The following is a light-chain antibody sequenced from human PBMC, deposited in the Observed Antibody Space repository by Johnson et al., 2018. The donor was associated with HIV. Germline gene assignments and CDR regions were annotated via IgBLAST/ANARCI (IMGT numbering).Light chain of an antibody. CDR2: ENN. CDR1: TSNIGNNY. V-gene: IGLV1-51*02. Sequence: QSVLTQPPSVSAAPGQKVTISCSGSTSNIGNNYVSWYQQLPGTAPKLLIYENNKRPSGIPDRFSGSKSGTSATLGITGLQTGDEADDYCGTWDTSLSPGGVFGTGTKVSVL. CDR3: GTWDTSLSPGGV. J-gene: IGLJ1*01.